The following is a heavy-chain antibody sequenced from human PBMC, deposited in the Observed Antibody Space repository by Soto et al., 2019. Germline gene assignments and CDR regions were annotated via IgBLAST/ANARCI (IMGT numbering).Heavy chain of an antibody. CDR3: TTRGHSGTTPVN. CDR2: VKSKTDGGTT. J-gene: IGHJ4*02. D-gene: IGHD1-1*01. V-gene: IGHV3-15*07. Sequence: EVQLVESGGGLVKPGGSLRLSCAASGFTFSNAWMNWVRQAPGKGLEWVGRVKSKTDGGTTDYASPVKGRYTISREDSKNSLYLQMTSLKTEDTAVYYCTTRGHSGTTPVNWGQGTLVTVSS. CDR1: GFTFSNAW.